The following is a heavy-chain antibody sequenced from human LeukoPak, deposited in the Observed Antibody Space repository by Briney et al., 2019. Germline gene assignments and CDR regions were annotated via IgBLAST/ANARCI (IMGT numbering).Heavy chain of an antibody. Sequence: SETLSVTCTVSGGSISSGGYYWSWIRQHPGKGLEWIGYIYYSGSTYYNPSLKSRVTISVDTSKNQFSLKLSSVTAADTAVYYCARVGVTIAALVWGQGTMVTVSS. CDR3: ARVGVTIAALV. J-gene: IGHJ3*01. V-gene: IGHV4-31*03. D-gene: IGHD6-13*01. CDR2: IYYSGST. CDR1: GGSISSGGYY.